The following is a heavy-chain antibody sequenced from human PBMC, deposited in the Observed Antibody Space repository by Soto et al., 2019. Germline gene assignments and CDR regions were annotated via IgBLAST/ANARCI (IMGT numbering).Heavy chain of an antibody. CDR2: IDPSDSYT. Sequence: EVQLVQSGAEVKKPGESLRISCKGSGYSFTSYWISWVRQMPGKGLEWMGRIDPSDSYTNYSPSFQGHVTISADKSISTAYLQWSSLKASDTAMYYCARTRYSSSSGGAPNWYFDLWGRGTLVTVSS. V-gene: IGHV5-10-1*03. CDR1: GYSFTSYW. D-gene: IGHD6-6*01. J-gene: IGHJ2*01. CDR3: ARTRYSSSSGGAPNWYFDL.